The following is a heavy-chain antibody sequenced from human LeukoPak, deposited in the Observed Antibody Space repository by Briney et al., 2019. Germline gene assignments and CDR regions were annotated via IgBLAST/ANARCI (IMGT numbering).Heavy chain of an antibody. D-gene: IGHD5-12*01. CDR2: VSGKYGNT. Sequence: ASVKVSCKASGYTFINYGITWLRQAPGQGLEWMGRVSGKYGNTNAQKLQGRVTLTTDTSTSTAYMELTSLEYDDTAVYYCARGAGGYADYWGQGTLVTVSS. J-gene: IGHJ4*02. CDR3: ARGAGGYADY. V-gene: IGHV1-18*01. CDR1: GYTFINYG.